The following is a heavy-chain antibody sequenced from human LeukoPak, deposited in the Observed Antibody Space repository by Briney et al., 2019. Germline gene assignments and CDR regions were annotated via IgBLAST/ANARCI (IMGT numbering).Heavy chain of an antibody. Sequence: ASVKVSCKASGYTFTTYGITWVRQAPGQGLEWMGWISGYNGNTIYAQKLQGRVTMTTDTSTSTAYMGLRSLRSDDTAVYYCARGDYDGNPDYWRQRTLVTVSS. D-gene: IGHD4-23*01. J-gene: IGHJ4*02. CDR1: GYTFTTYG. CDR3: ARGDYDGNPDY. CDR2: ISGYNGNT. V-gene: IGHV1-18*01.